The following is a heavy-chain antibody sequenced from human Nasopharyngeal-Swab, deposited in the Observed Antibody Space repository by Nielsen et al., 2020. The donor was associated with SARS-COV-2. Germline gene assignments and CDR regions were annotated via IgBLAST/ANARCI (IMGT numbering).Heavy chain of an antibody. CDR2: IFSNDEK. V-gene: IGHV2-26*01. J-gene: IGHJ6*02. D-gene: IGHD6-13*01. Sequence: WIRQPPGKALEWLAHIFSNDEKSYSTSLKSRLTISKDTSKSQVVPTMPNMDPVDTATYSCARTLLAAGGYYYYGMDVWGQGTTVTVSS. CDR3: ARTLLAAGGYYYYGMDV.